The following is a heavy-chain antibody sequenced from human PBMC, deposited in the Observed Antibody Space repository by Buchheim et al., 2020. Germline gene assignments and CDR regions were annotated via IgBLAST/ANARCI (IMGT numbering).Heavy chain of an antibody. CDR3: VKAERGYSSTWNWFDP. J-gene: IGHJ5*02. Sequence: EEQLVESGGGLVQPGGSLRLSCAASGFTFSSYWMHWVRQAPGKGLVWVSRINGDGSSTTYADSVKGRFTISRDNTKNTLYLQMNSLRADDTAVYYCVKAERGYSSTWNWFDPWGQGTL. CDR1: GFTFSSYW. D-gene: IGHD6-13*01. V-gene: IGHV3-74*01. CDR2: INGDGSST.